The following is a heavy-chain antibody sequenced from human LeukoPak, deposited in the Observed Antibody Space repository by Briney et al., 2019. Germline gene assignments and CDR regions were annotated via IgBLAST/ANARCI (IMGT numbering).Heavy chain of an antibody. CDR3: ARLADYGNYGPREYLDF. V-gene: IGHV3-11*06. CDR2: ISGSSGYT. D-gene: IGHD4-11*01. CDR1: GFTFSDYY. Sequence: GGSLRLSCAASGFTFSDYYMSWIRQAPGKALEWVSYISGSSGYTKYADSVKGRFTISRDNAKTSLYLQMNSLRAEDTAVYYCARLADYGNYGPREYLDFWGQGTLVTVSS. J-gene: IGHJ4*02.